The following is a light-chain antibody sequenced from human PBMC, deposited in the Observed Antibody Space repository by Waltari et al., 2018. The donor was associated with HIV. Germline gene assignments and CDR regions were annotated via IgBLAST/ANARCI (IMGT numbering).Light chain of an antibody. CDR2: GAS. CDR3: QQYGASYV. J-gene: IGKJ2*01. CDR1: QSVSSN. V-gene: IGKV3-15*01. Sequence: EIMMTQSPGPLSVSPGERATLSCRASQSVSSNLAWYQQKHGQAPRLLIYGASTRATGMPSRFSGSGSGTDFTLTISRLEPEDFAVYYCQQYGASYVFGQGTKLETK.